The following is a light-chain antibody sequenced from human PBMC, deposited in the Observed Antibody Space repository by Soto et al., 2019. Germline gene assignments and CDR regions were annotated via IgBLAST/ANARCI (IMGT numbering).Light chain of an antibody. Sequence: ELVLTQSPATLSLSPGESATLSCRASQSVAGYLAWYQQQPGPGPRLLSYDSSTRATGTPARFRGSGSGTGVTLTIISLEPEDFAIYICQYRSNWLMYTFGQGTKLEIK. V-gene: IGKV3-11*01. CDR2: DSS. CDR3: QYRSNWLMYT. J-gene: IGKJ2*01. CDR1: QSVAGY.